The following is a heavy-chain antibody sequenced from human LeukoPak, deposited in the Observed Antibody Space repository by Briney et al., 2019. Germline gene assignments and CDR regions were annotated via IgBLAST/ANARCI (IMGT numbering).Heavy chain of an antibody. CDR1: GGSISGSNYY. D-gene: IGHD4-17*01. Sequence: PSETLSLTCTVSGGSISGSNYYWGWVRQSPEKGLEWIGSIIYSGTTHYDPSLRSRVTISVDTSKNQFSLRLTSVTAADTAVYYCARDFGDHRIDYWGQGTLVTVSS. CDR2: IIYSGTT. V-gene: IGHV4-39*01. J-gene: IGHJ4*02. CDR3: ARDFGDHRIDY.